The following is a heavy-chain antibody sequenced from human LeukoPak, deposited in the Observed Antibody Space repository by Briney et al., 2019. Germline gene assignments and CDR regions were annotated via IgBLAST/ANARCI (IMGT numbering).Heavy chain of an antibody. D-gene: IGHD5-18*01. Sequence: SETLSLTCAVSLYSISSDYYWGWIRQPPGKGLEWIGEINHSGSTNYNPSLKSRVTISVDTSKNQFSLKLSSVTAADTAVYYCARNRRGYSYGPFDYWGQGTLVTVSS. CDR1: LYSISSDYY. CDR3: ARNRRGYSYGPFDY. V-gene: IGHV4-38-2*01. J-gene: IGHJ4*02. CDR2: INHSGST.